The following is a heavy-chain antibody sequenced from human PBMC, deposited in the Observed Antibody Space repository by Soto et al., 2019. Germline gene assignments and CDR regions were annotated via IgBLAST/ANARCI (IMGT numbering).Heavy chain of an antibody. CDR1: GFTFSSYA. D-gene: IGHD4-17*01. V-gene: IGHV3-30-3*01. Sequence: GGSLRLSCAASGFTFSSYAMHWVRQAPGKGLEWVAVISYDGSNKYYADSVKGRFTISRDNAKNSLYLQMNSLRAEDTAVYYCARGYSGYGDYDYWGQGTLVTVSS. CDR2: ISYDGSNK. J-gene: IGHJ4*02. CDR3: ARGYSGYGDYDY.